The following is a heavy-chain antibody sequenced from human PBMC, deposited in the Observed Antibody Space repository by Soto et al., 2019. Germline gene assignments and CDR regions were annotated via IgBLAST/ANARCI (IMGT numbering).Heavy chain of an antibody. Sequence: QVQLVESGGGVVQSGRSLRLSCAASGFTFILYALHWVRQAPGKGLEWVAVISYDGSNKYYADSVKGRFTISRDNSKNTVYLQMNSLRVEDTAVYYCARDLEVAGKGKYFDYWGQGTLVTVSS. CDR1: GFTFILYA. D-gene: IGHD6-19*01. CDR3: ARDLEVAGKGKYFDY. V-gene: IGHV3-30-3*01. J-gene: IGHJ4*02. CDR2: ISYDGSNK.